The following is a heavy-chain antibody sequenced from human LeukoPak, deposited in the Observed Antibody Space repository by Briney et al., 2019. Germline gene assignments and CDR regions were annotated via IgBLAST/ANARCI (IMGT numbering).Heavy chain of an antibody. CDR3: ASEYYYDSSGYFDY. CDR1: GFTFSSYW. CDR2: IKQDGSEK. Sequence: GGSLRLSCAASGFTFSSYWMSWVRQAPGKGLEWVANIKQDGSEKYYVDCVKGRFTISRDNAKNSLYLQMNSLRAEDTAVYYCASEYYYDSSGYFDYWGQGTLVTVSS. D-gene: IGHD3-22*01. J-gene: IGHJ4*02. V-gene: IGHV3-7*01.